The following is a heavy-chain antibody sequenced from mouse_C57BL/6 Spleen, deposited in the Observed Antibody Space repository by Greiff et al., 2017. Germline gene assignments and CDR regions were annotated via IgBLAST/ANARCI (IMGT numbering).Heavy chain of an antibody. J-gene: IGHJ2*01. V-gene: IGHV1-69*01. D-gene: IGHD2-2*01. CDR3: ARYLSNGYHSYFDF. Sequence: QVQLQQPGAELVMPGASVKLSCKASGYTFTSYWMPWVKQRPGQGLEWIGEIDPSDSSTNYNQKFKGKSTLTVDQSYSTASMQPSRLPSEHSSVYYCARYLSNGYHSYFDFWGKGTTLTVSS. CDR2: IDPSDSST. CDR1: GYTFTSYW.